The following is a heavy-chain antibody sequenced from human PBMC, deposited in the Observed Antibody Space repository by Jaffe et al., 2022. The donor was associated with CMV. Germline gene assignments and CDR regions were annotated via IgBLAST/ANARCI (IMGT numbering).Heavy chain of an antibody. CDR1: GFTFSSYG. D-gene: IGHD3-3*01. CDR3: ARDQAQYYDFWSGYRGIDY. J-gene: IGHJ4*02. V-gene: IGHV3-33*01. Sequence: QVQLVESGGGVVQPGRSLRLSCAASGFTFSSYGMHWVRQAPGKGLEWVAVIWYDGSNKYYADSVKGRFTISRDNSKNTLYLQMNSLRAEDTAVYYCARDQAQYYDFWSGYRGIDYWGQGTLVTVSS. CDR2: IWYDGSNK.